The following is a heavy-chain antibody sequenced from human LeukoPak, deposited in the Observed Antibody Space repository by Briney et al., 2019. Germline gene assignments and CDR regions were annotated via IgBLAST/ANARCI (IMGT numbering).Heavy chain of an antibody. CDR2: INYGGTT. J-gene: IGHJ4*02. D-gene: IGHD6-13*01. Sequence: PSETLSLTCTVSGGSISSSSNSWGWIRQPPGKGLEWIGSINYGGTTYYNPSLKSRVTISVDTSKSQFSLKLSSVTSADTAVYYCARRHSSSWYPGYDYWGQGTPVTVSS. V-gene: IGHV4-39*01. CDR3: ARRHSSSWYPGYDY. CDR1: GGSISSSSNS.